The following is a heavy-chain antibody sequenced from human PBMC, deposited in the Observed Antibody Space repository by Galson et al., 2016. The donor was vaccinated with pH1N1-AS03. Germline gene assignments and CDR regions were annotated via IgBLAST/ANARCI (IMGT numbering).Heavy chain of an antibody. CDR2: IYYSGST. V-gene: IGHV4-39*01. Sequence: ETLSLTCTVSGGSISSSSYYWGWIRQPPGKGLEWIGSIYYSGSTYYNPSLTSRVTISVDTSKNQFSLKLSSVTAADTAVYYCARRVYGDYVNWFDPWGQGTLGTVSA. J-gene: IGHJ5*02. D-gene: IGHD4-17*01. CDR1: GGSISSSSYY. CDR3: ARRVYGDYVNWFDP.